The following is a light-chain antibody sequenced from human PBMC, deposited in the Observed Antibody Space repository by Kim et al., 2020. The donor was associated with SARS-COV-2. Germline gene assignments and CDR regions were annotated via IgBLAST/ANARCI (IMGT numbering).Light chain of an antibody. CDR2: KDT. V-gene: IGLV3-1*01. J-gene: IGLJ3*02. Sequence: SPGQTASVTCSGDKLGDKYVCWYQQKPGQSPVLVIYKDTKRPSGIPERFSGSNSGNTATLTISGTQAMDEADYYCQAWDSSTNWVFGGGTQLTVL. CDR1: KLGDKY. CDR3: QAWDSSTNWV.